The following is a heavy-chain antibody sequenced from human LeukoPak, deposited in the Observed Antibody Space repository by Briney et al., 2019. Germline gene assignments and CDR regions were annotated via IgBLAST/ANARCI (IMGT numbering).Heavy chain of an antibody. CDR1: GYTFTGYY. CDR3: ARDSNYDISY. D-gene: IGHD3-9*01. CDR2: INPNSGGT. V-gene: IGHV1-2*02. J-gene: IGHJ4*02. Sequence: ASVKVSFKASGYTFTGYYTHWVRQAPGQGLEWMGWINPNSGGTNYAQKFQGRVTMTRDTSISTAYMELSRLRSDDTAVYYCARDSNYDISYWGQGTLVTVSS.